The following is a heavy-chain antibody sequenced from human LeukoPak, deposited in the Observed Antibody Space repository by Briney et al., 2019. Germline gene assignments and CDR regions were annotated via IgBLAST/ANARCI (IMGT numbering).Heavy chain of an antibody. CDR1: GYSISSGYY. Sequence: SETLSLTCTVSGYSISSGYYWGWIRQPPGKGLEWIGSIYHSGRTYYNPSLKSRVTISVDTSKNQFSLKLSSVTAADTAVYYCARLITGGVYYMDVWGKGTTVTVSS. V-gene: IGHV4-38-2*02. J-gene: IGHJ6*03. CDR2: IYHSGRT. CDR3: ARLITGGVYYMDV. D-gene: IGHD1-14*01.